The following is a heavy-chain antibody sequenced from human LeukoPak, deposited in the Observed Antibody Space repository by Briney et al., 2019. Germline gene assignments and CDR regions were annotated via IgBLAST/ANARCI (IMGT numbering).Heavy chain of an antibody. CDR3: AKDSRTYYFGSGTFSLPKRPLGYFDY. Sequence: SETLSLTCTVSGGSISSSSYYWAWIRQPPGKGLEWIGSIYYRGSTYYNPSLKSRVTLSIDTSKNQFSLRLSSVTAADTAVYYCAKDSRTYYFGSGTFSLPKRPLGYFDYWGQGTLVTVSS. CDR2: IYYRGST. CDR1: GGSISSSSYY. D-gene: IGHD3-10*01. J-gene: IGHJ4*02. V-gene: IGHV4-39*07.